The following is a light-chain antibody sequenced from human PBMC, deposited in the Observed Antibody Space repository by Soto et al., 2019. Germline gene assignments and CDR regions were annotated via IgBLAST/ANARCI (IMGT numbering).Light chain of an antibody. CDR1: QSVSSSY. Sequence: EIWLTQSPGTLSLSPGERATLSCRASQSVSSSYLAWYQQKPGHAPRLLIYGASNRATGIPDRLSGSGSGTDFTLTISRLAPEDFAVYYCQQYGSSGTFGQGTKVDIK. V-gene: IGKV3-20*01. CDR3: QQYGSSGT. CDR2: GAS. J-gene: IGKJ1*01.